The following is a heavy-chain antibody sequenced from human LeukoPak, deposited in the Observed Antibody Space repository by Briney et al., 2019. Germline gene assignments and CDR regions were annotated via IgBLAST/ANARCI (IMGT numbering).Heavy chain of an antibody. J-gene: IGHJ4*02. V-gene: IGHV1-46*01. CDR1: VYTFTIYY. CDR2: INPIGGST. CDR3: ARALRSGSYYFDY. D-gene: IGHD1-26*01. Sequence: ASVTVSFTSSVYTFTIYYMHWVRQAPGQGLEGMGIINPIGGSTSYAQKFQGRVTMTRDTSTSTVYMELSSLRSEDTAVYYCARALRSGSYYFDYWGQGTLVTVSS.